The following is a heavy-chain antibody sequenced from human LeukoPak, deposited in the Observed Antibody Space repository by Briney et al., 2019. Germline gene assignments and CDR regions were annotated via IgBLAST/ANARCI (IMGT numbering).Heavy chain of an antibody. D-gene: IGHD2-2*01. V-gene: IGHV1-18*01. Sequence: ASVKVSCKASGYTFTSYGISWVRQAPGQGLEWMGWISAYNGNTNYAQKLQGRVTMTTDTSTSTAYMELRSLRSDDTAVYYCARVLSGRRGPIVVVPAAVDYWGQGTLVTVSS. CDR2: ISAYNGNT. J-gene: IGHJ4*02. CDR3: ARVLSGRRGPIVVVPAAVDY. CDR1: GYTFTSYG.